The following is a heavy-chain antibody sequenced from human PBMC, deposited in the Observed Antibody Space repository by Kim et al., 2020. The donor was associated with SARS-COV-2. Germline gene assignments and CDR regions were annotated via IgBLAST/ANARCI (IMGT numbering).Heavy chain of an antibody. V-gene: IGHV4-34*01. CDR3: AREVGKHITIFEIVRSYGYFDS. CDR2: INESGRT. J-gene: IGHJ4*02. D-gene: IGHD3-3*01. Sequence: SETLSLTCAVYGGSLSGYYWSWVRQPPGKGLEWIGEINESGRTYLNPSLQSRVTVSVDTSKNQFSLKLKSLTAADTALYFCAREVGKHITIFEIVRSYGYFDSWGQGAPVIVSS. CDR1: GGSLSGYY.